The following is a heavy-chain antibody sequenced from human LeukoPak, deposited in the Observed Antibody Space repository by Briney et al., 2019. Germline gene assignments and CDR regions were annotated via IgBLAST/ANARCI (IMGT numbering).Heavy chain of an antibody. V-gene: IGHV3-7*01. CDR3: ARIGGSGTYWDY. D-gene: IGHD3-10*01. Sequence: GGSLRLSCAASGFTFSSYWMSWVRQAPGKGLEWVANIKYHGSDEHYVDSVRGRFTISRDNAKNSLFLQMNSLRAEDTAVYYCARIGGSGTYWDYWGQGTLVTVSS. CDR2: IKYHGSDE. J-gene: IGHJ4*02. CDR1: GFTFSSYW.